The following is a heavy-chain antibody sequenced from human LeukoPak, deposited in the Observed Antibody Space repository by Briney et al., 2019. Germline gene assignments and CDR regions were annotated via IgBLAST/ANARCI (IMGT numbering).Heavy chain of an antibody. V-gene: IGHV4-4*07. D-gene: IGHD5-24*01. CDR1: DGSISSYY. J-gene: IGHJ4*02. CDR3: ARDSRAGYNYFDY. CDR2: IYIDGRT. Sequence: PSETLSLTCTVSDGSISSYYWNWVRQPAGKGLEWIGRIYIDGRTNYNPSLKSRVTMSLDTSKNQFSLKLNSVTAADTAVYYYARDSRAGYNYFDYWGQGTLVTVSS.